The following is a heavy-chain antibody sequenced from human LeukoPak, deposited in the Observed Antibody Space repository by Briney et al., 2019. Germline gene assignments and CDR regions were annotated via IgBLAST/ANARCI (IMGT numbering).Heavy chain of an antibody. CDR3: AKENWGADYYYYGMDV. CDR1: GFTFDDYA. Sequence: AGGSLRLSCAASGFTFDDYAMSWVRQAPGKGLEWVSAISGSGGSTYYADSVKGRFTISRDNSKNTLYLQMNSLRAEDTAVYYCAKENWGADYYYYGMDVWGQGTTVTVSS. J-gene: IGHJ6*02. V-gene: IGHV3-23*01. D-gene: IGHD7-27*01. CDR2: ISGSGGST.